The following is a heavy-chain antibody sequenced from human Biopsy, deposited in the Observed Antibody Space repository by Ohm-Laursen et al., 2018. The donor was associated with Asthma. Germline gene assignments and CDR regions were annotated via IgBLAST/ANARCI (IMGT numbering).Heavy chain of an antibody. CDR3: ARRITIFGVVAYFDY. CDR2: IYYSGSI. D-gene: IGHD3-3*01. V-gene: IGHV4-39*01. CDR1: DGSISSSSYY. Sequence: GTLSLTCIVSDGSISSSSYYWGWIRQPPGKGLEWIGSIYYSGSIYYNPSLKSRVTIFVDTSKNQFFLKLSSVTAADMAVYYCARRITIFGVVAYFDYWGQGTLVTVSS. J-gene: IGHJ4*02.